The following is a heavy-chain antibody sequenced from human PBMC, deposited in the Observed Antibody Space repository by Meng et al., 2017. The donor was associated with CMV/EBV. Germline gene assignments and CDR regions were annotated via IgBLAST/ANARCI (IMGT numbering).Heavy chain of an antibody. V-gene: IGHV3-48*03. Sequence: GESLKISCAASGFIFSSYEMNWVRQAPGKGLEWVSYISSSGSTIYYADSVKGRFTISRDNAKNTLYLQMNSLRAEDTAVYYCARQYSVLTGEVDYWGQGTLVTVSS. CDR1: GFIFSSYE. CDR3: ARQYSVLTGEVDY. J-gene: IGHJ4*02. D-gene: IGHD3-9*01. CDR2: ISSSGSTI.